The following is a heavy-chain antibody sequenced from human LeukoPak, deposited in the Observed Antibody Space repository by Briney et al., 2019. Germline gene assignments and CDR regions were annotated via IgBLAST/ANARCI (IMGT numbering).Heavy chain of an antibody. Sequence: PSETLSLTCTVSGGSISSYYWSWVRQAPGKGLEWVANIKQDESEKYYVGSVKGRFSISRDNAKNSLYLQMNSLRAEDTAVYYCARFRYYVWYWDFWGQGTLVTVSS. CDR2: IKQDESEK. CDR1: GGSISSYY. V-gene: IGHV3-7*01. D-gene: IGHD3-9*01. J-gene: IGHJ4*02. CDR3: ARFRYYVWYWDF.